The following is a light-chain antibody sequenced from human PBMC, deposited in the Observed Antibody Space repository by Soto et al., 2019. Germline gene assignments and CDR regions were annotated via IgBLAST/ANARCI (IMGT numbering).Light chain of an antibody. CDR3: TAWDDTLIGFV. CDR1: XXXIGSNT. Sequence: QSVLTQPPSASGTPGQRVTISCSGXXXXIGSNTVNWYQQLQGTAPRLLIHSNNQRPSGVPDRFSGSKSGTAASLAISGLQSEDESSYYCTAWDDTLIGFVFGTGTKLTVL. J-gene: IGLJ1*01. V-gene: IGLV1-44*01. CDR2: SNN.